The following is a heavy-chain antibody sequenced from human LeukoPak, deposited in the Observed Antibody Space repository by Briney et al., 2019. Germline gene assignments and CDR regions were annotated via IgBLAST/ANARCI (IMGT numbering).Heavy chain of an antibody. D-gene: IGHD3-22*01. CDR1: GFTFVDYA. J-gene: IGHJ4*02. Sequence: PGGSLRLSCAASGFTFVDYAMHWVRQAPGKGLEWVSGISWNSGSIGYADSVKGRFTISRDNAKNSLYLQMNSLRAEDTALYYCAKAGDSSGYYYDGGYYFDYWGQGTLVTVSS. CDR2: ISWNSGSI. CDR3: AKAGDSSGYYYDGGYYFDY. V-gene: IGHV3-9*01.